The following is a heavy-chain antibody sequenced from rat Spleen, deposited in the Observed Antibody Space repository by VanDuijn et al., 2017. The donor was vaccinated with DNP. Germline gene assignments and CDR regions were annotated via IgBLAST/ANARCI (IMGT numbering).Heavy chain of an antibody. Sequence: EVQLVESGGDLVQPGRSLKLSCAASGFTFSDYNMAWVRQAPTKGLEWVATILYDGSRTYYRDSVKGRFTISRDNAKSTLYLQMDSLRSEDTATYYCARHYGGSFDNWGQGVMVTVSS. CDR2: ILYDGSRT. V-gene: IGHV5S10*01. J-gene: IGHJ2*01. CDR3: ARHYGGSFDN. CDR1: GFTFSDYN. D-gene: IGHD1-11*01.